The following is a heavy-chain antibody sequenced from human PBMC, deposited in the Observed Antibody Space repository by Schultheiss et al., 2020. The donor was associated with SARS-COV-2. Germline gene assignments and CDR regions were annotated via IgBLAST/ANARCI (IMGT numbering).Heavy chain of an antibody. Sequence: GGSLRLSCAASGFTVSSNYMSWVRQAPGKGLEWVSSISSSSSYIYYADSVKGRFTISRDNAKNTLYLQMNSLRAEDTAVYYCARDDKLLGDAFDIWGQGTMVTVSS. CDR2: ISSSSSYI. CDR3: ARDDKLLGDAFDI. CDR1: GFTVSSNY. J-gene: IGHJ3*02. V-gene: IGHV3-21*01. D-gene: IGHD2-15*01.